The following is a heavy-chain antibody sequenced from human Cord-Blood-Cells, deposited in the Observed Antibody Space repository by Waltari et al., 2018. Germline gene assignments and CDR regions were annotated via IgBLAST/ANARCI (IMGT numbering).Heavy chain of an antibody. V-gene: IGHV4-34*01. CDR3: ARDWGSRAFDI. D-gene: IGHD7-27*01. CDR1: GGSFRGYY. Sequence: QVQLQQWGAGLLKPSETLSLTCAVYGGSFRGYYWSWIRQPPGKGLEWIGEINHSGSTNYNPSLKSRVTISVDTSKNQFSLKLSSVTAADTAVYYCARDWGSRAFDIWGQGTMVTVSS. CDR2: INHSGST. J-gene: IGHJ3*02.